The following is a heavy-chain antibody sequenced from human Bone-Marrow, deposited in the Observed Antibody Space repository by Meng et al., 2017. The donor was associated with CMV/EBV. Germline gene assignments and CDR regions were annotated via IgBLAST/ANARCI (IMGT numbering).Heavy chain of an antibody. CDR1: GFTFSSYW. J-gene: IGHJ5*02. CDR3: ASSYLYYDFWSGYFP. Sequence: GESLKISCAASGFTFSSYWMSWVRQAPGKGLEWVANIKQDGSEKYYVDSVKGRFTISRDNAKNSLYLQMNSLRAEDTAVYYCASSYLYYDFWSGYFPWGQGTLVNGAS. V-gene: IGHV3-7*01. D-gene: IGHD3-3*01. CDR2: IKQDGSEK.